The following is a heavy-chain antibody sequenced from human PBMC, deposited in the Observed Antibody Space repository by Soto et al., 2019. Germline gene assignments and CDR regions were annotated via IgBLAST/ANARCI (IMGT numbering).Heavy chain of an antibody. CDR2: ISGSGGST. V-gene: IGHV3-23*01. CDR3: AKDVGYSSGGY. CDR1: GFTFSSYA. D-gene: IGHD5-18*01. J-gene: IGHJ4*02. Sequence: EVQLLESGGGLVQPGGSLRLSCAASGFTFSSYAMSWVRQAPGKGLEWVSAISGSGGSTYYADSVKGRFTISRDNSKNTLYLQMNSLRAVDTSVYYCAKDVGYSSGGYWGQGTLVTVSS.